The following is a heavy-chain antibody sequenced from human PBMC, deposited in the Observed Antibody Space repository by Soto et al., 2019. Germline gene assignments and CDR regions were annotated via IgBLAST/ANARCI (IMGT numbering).Heavy chain of an antibody. CDR2: ISGSGGST. CDR1: RFTFSSHA. Sequence: PGGSMRLSCAASRFTFSSHAKRWVRQAPGKGLEWVSAISGSGGSTYYADSVKGRFTISRDNSKNTLYLQMNSLRAEDTAVYYCAKYCSSTSCYIYYGMDVWGQGTTVTVSS. CDR3: AKYCSSTSCYIYYGMDV. V-gene: IGHV3-23*01. J-gene: IGHJ6*02. D-gene: IGHD2-2*02.